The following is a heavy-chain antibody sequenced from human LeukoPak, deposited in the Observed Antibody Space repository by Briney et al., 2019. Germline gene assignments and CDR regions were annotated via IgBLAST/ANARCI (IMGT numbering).Heavy chain of an antibody. Sequence: GASVKVSCKASGYTFTSYGISWVRQAPGQGLEWMGGIIPIFGTANYAQKFQGRVTITTDESTSTAYMELSSLRSEDTAVYYCARDRLGYCSSTSCERFWFDPWGQGTLVTVSS. D-gene: IGHD2-2*01. CDR3: ARDRLGYCSSTSCERFWFDP. V-gene: IGHV1-69*05. J-gene: IGHJ5*02. CDR1: GYTFTSYG. CDR2: IIPIFGTA.